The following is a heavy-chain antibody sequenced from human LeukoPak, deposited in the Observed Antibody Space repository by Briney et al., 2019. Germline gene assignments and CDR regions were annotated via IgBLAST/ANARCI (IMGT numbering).Heavy chain of an antibody. V-gene: IGHV6-1*01. D-gene: IGHD1-26*01. CDR3: ARSSGDLDY. CDR2: TYYGSKWYN. Sequence: SQTLSLTCAISGDSVSSKSAAWNWIRQSPSRGLEWLGRTYYGSKWYNEYAPSVKSRIIIKPDTSKNQFSLQLNSVTPEDTAVYFCARSSGDLDYWGQGTLVTVSS. CDR1: GDSVSSKSAA. J-gene: IGHJ4*02.